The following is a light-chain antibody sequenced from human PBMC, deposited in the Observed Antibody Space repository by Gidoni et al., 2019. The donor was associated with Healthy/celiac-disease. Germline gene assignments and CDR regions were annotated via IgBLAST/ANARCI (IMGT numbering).Light chain of an antibody. V-gene: IGKV1-33*01. CDR3: QQYDNLPIT. J-gene: IGKJ5*01. CDR2: DAS. Sequence: DIQMTQSPSSLSASVGDRVTITCQASQDISNYLHWYQQKPGKAPKLLIYDASNLETGVPSRFSGSGSGTDFTFTISSLQPEDIATYYCQQYDNLPITFXQXTRLXIK. CDR1: QDISNY.